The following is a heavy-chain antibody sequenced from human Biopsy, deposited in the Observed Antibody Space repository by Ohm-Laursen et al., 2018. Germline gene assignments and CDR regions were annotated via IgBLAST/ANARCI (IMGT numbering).Heavy chain of an antibody. CDR3: ARGYAGLYEAFDF. CDR1: GASVSSGSYD. Sequence: TLSLTCPVSGASVSSGSYDWSWIRQPPGKGLEWIGNIYNDVSTKYNPSLRSRVTISADKSANQFSLKLRSATAADTAVYYCARGYAGLYEAFDFWGQGTVDTVAS. J-gene: IGHJ3*01. V-gene: IGHV4-61*01. D-gene: IGHD5-18*01. CDR2: IYNDVST.